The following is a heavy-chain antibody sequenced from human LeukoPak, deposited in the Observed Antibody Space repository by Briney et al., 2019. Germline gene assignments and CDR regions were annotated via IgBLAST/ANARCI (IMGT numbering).Heavy chain of an antibody. D-gene: IGHD1-20*01. Sequence: PSETLSLTCTVSGGSISSSSYFWGWIRQPPGKGLEWIGTIFSRGGTYYNPSLKSRVTISVDTSKNQFSLKVNSVTAAETAVYYCARQGVYHWNPNFDYWGQGTLVTVSS. CDR3: ARQGVYHWNPNFDY. CDR1: GGSISSSSYF. V-gene: IGHV4-39*01. J-gene: IGHJ4*02. CDR2: IFSRGGT.